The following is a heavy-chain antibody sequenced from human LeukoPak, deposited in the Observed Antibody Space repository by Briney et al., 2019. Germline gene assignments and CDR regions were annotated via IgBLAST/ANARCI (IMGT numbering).Heavy chain of an antibody. J-gene: IGHJ5*02. Sequence: GGSLRLSCAASGFTVSSNYMSWVRQAPGKGLEWVSVIYSGGSTYYADSVKGRFTISRDNSKNTLNLQMNSLRAEDTAVYYCARDASSWPYTFNWFDPWGQGTLVTVSS. CDR3: ARDASSWPYTFNWFDP. CDR1: GFTVSSNY. CDR2: IYSGGST. D-gene: IGHD6-13*01. V-gene: IGHV3-53*01.